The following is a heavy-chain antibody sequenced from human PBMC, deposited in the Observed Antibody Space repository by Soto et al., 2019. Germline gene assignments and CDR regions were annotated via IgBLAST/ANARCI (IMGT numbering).Heavy chain of an antibody. CDR2: IKYDGSEE. J-gene: IGHJ4*02. CDR1: GFTFSRYS. CDR3: VTDLNWQGH. V-gene: IGHV3-7*01. Sequence: GGSLRLSCSASGFTFSRYSMTCGHQAPGKGLEAVANIKYDGSEEYYVDSVKGRFTISRDNAKNSLYLQMNSLRDEDSAVYYCVTDLNWQGHWGQGTLVTVSS.